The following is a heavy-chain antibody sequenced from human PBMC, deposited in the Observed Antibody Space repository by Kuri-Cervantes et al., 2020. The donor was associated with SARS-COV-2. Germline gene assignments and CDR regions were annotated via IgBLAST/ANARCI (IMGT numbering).Heavy chain of an antibody. J-gene: IGHJ4*02. CDR2: ISIRSDVT. CDR1: RFSFGSYA. Sequence: GESLKISCAASRFSFGSYAMGWIRQAPGKGLEYVSSISIRSDVTNYGDSVKGRLTISRDNSKNTLYLQMNSLRADDTAVYYCASKFPGRHPFDFWGQGTLVTVSS. V-gene: IGHV3-23*01. D-gene: IGHD2-21*01. CDR3: ASKFPGRHPFDF.